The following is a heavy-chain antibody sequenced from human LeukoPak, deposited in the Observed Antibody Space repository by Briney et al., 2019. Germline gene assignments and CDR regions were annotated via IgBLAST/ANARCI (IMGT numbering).Heavy chain of an antibody. J-gene: IGHJ4*02. D-gene: IGHD3-22*01. CDR1: GFTFSTYS. CDR2: ISYSSSAI. Sequence: GGSLRLSCAASGFTFSTYSMNWVRQAPGKGLEWVSYISYSSSAIYYADSVKGRFTISRDNSKNSLYLQMNSLRDEDTAVYYCARDSYGSSGYYYVSDYWGQGTLVTVSS. V-gene: IGHV3-48*02. CDR3: ARDSYGSSGYYYVSDY.